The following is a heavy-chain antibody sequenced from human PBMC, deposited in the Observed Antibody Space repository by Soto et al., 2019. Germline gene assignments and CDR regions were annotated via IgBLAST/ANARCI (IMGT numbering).Heavy chain of an antibody. CDR2: VWSNGNLK. CDR3: ARIHLDTIMALEY. V-gene: IGHV3-33*01. Sequence: QVQLVESGGGVVQPGGSLRLSCAASGFTFDAYGFHWVRQAPGKGLEWVAVVWSNGNLKYYADSVKGRFTISRDSSKSALNLQMNSLRADDTAVYYCARIHLDTIMALEYWCQGTLVTVSS. J-gene: IGHJ4*02. CDR1: GFTFDAYG. D-gene: IGHD5-18*01.